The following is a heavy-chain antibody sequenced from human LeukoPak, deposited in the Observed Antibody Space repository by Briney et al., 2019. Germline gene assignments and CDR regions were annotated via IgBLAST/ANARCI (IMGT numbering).Heavy chain of an antibody. D-gene: IGHD3-3*01. V-gene: IGHV1-69*05. CDR2: IIPIFGTA. J-gene: IGHJ4*02. CDR1: GGTFSSYA. Sequence: SVKVSCKASGGTFSSYAISWVRQAPGQGLEWMGGIIPIFGTANYAQKFQGRVTITTDESTSTAYMELSSLRSEDTDVYYCARGELYDFWSDRKFDYWGQGTLVTVSS. CDR3: ARGELYDFWSDRKFDY.